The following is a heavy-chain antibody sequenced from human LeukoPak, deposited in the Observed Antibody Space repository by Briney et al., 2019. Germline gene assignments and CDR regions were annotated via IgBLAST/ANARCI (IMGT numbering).Heavy chain of an antibody. CDR1: GGSVSSGSNY. V-gene: IGHV4-61*01. CDR3: AREPYSSGWYGVFDY. Sequence: SETLSLTCTVSGGSVSSGSNYWSWIRQPPGKGLEWIGYIYYSGSTNYNPSLKSRVTISVDTSKNQFSLKLSSVTAADTAVYYCAREPYSSGWYGVFDYWGQGTLVTVSS. D-gene: IGHD6-19*01. J-gene: IGHJ4*02. CDR2: IYYSGST.